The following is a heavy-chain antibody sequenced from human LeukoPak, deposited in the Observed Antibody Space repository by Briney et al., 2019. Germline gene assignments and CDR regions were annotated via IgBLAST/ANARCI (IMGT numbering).Heavy chain of an antibody. CDR2: IYYSGST. V-gene: IGHV4-59*08. J-gene: IGHJ4*02. CDR1: GGSISSYY. D-gene: IGHD5-18*01. Sequence: SETLSLTCTVSGGSISSYYRSWIRQPPGKGLEWIGYIYYSGSTNYNPSLKSRVTISVDTSKNQFSLKLSSVTAADTAVYYCARHKPRYSRFDYCGQGTLVTVSS. CDR3: ARHKPRYSRFDY.